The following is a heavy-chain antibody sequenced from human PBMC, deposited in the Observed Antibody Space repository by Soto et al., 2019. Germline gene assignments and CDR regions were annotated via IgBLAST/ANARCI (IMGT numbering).Heavy chain of an antibody. Sequence: QLQLQESGPGLVKPSETLSLTCTVSGGSISSSSYYWGWIRQPPGNGLEWIGSIYYSGSTYYNPSVKSRVTLSVDTSDNQFSLKVSSVTAADTAVYYCARHFLAMVRGVEILSWFEPWGQGTLVTVSS. J-gene: IGHJ5*02. V-gene: IGHV4-39*01. D-gene: IGHD3-10*01. CDR2: IYYSGST. CDR1: GGSISSSSYY. CDR3: ARHFLAMVRGVEILSWFEP.